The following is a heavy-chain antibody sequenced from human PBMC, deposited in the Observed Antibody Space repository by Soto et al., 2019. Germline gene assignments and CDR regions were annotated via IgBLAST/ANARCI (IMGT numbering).Heavy chain of an antibody. J-gene: IGHJ4*02. CDR1: GGSVSTYY. Sequence: SETLSLICTVSGGSVSTYYWGWIRQPPGKRLEWIGYIYSSGSTNYNPSLKSRATISMDKSKNQFSLKLSSVTTADTAVYYCARDLYGSGSYYAYWGQGILVTVSS. CDR2: IYSSGST. CDR3: ARDLYGSGSYYAY. V-gene: IGHV4-59*02. D-gene: IGHD3-10*01.